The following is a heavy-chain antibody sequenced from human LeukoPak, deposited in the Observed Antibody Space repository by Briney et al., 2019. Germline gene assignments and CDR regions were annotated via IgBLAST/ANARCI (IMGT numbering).Heavy chain of an antibody. J-gene: IGHJ5*02. V-gene: IGHV1-8*01. Sequence: ASVKVSCKASGYTFTTCDVNWVRQATGRGLEWMGWMSPNNGNTGYAQNIQGRVTLTRDTSINTAYMELSSLTSEDTAVYYCARNPYGTGQFDPWGQGTLVTVSS. CDR3: ARNPYGTGQFDP. CDR2: MSPNNGNT. CDR1: GYTFTTCD. D-gene: IGHD2-8*02.